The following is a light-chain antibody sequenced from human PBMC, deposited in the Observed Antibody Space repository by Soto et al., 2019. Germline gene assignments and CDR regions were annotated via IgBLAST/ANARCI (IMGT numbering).Light chain of an antibody. CDR2: AIS. Sequence: DIQMTQSPSSLSASVGDRVTITCRASQGIRFALAWYQQKPGKAPERLIYAISSLQSGVPSRFSGSGSGTEFTLTIDSLQPEDIATYYCLQHSTYPYTFGQGTKVEIK. CDR3: LQHSTYPYT. J-gene: IGKJ2*01. V-gene: IGKV1-17*01. CDR1: QGIRFA.